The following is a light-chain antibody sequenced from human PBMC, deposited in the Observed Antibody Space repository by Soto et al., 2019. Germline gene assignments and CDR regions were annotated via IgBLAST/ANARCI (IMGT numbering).Light chain of an antibody. CDR3: QHYGSS. CDR1: QKVTSDY. V-gene: IGKV3-20*01. Sequence: EIVLTQSPDTLSLSPGERATLSCRASQKVTSDYLGWYQQRPGQAPRLLIYGASSRATGIPDRFSGSGSGTDFTLTINTLEPEDFALYYGQHYGSSFGGGTRVEIK. CDR2: GAS. J-gene: IGKJ4*01.